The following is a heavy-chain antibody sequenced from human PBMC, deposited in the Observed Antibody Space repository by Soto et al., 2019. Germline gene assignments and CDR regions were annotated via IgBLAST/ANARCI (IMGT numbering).Heavy chain of an antibody. J-gene: IGHJ3*02. D-gene: IGHD6-13*01. CDR1: GGTFSSYA. Sequence: ASVKVSCKASGGTFSSYAISWVRQAPGQGLEWMGGIIPIFGTANYAQKFQGRVTITADESTSTAYMELSSLRSEDTAVYYCARELTYSSSYDAFDIWGQGTMVTVSS. CDR2: IIPIFGTA. V-gene: IGHV1-69*13. CDR3: ARELTYSSSYDAFDI.